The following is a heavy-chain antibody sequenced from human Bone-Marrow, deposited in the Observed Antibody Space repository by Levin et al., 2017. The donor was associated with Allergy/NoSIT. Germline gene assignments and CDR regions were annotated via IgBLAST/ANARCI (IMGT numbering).Heavy chain of an antibody. CDR3: ASRLTASGGLDV. V-gene: IGHV3-21*04. J-gene: IGHJ6*02. CDR1: GVTRNNYT. D-gene: IGHD5-18*01. Sequence: GGSLRLSCAVSGVTRNNYTLTWVRQPPGKGLEWVSSINSISAYIHYGDSVKGRFTISRDNSKKLLFLQMNSLRDEDTATYYCASRLTASGGLDVWGHGTTVTVSS. CDR2: INSISAYI.